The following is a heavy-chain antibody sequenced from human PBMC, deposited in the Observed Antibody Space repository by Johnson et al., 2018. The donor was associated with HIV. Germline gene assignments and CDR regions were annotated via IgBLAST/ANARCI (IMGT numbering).Heavy chain of an antibody. CDR2: IQSKTDGGTT. V-gene: IGHV3-15*01. J-gene: IGHJ3*02. CDR1: GFTFSNAW. CDR3: TAALRVKGI. D-gene: IGHD2-15*01. Sequence: VQLVESGGGLVKPGGSLRLSCAASGFTFSNAWMSWVRQAPWKGLEWVGRIQSKTDGGTTDYAAPVKGRFTISRDDSKNTLYLQMNSLKTEDTAVYYCTAALRVKGIWGQGTMVTVSS.